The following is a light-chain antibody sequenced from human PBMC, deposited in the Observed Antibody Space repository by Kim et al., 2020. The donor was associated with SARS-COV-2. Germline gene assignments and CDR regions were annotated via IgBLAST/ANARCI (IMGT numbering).Light chain of an antibody. Sequence: SASVGDRVTITCRASQSIRTYLNWYQQRPGQVPRFLIYAASSLQTGDPSRFSGSGSGTDFTLTITNLQPEDFVTYYCQQSFSSPYTFGQGTKLEI. CDR2: AAS. V-gene: IGKV1-39*01. CDR1: QSIRTY. CDR3: QQSFSSPYT. J-gene: IGKJ2*01.